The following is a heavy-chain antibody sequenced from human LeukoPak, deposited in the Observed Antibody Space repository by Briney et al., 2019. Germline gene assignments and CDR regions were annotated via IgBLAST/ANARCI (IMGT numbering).Heavy chain of an antibody. CDR3: ARIPSSYYNSGLEGFDP. Sequence: SETLSLTCTVSGGSISSGSYYWNWIRQPAGKGLEWIGRIYTSGSTSYNPSLKSRVTISVDTSKNQFSLKLSSVTAADTAVYYCARIPSSYYNSGLEGFDPWGQRTLVTVSS. CDR1: GGSISSGSYY. CDR2: IYTSGST. V-gene: IGHV4-61*02. D-gene: IGHD1-26*01. J-gene: IGHJ5*02.